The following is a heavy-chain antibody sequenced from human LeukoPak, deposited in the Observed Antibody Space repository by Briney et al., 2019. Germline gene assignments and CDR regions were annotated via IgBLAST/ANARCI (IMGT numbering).Heavy chain of an antibody. J-gene: IGHJ4*02. V-gene: IGHV1-2*02. CDR2: INPNSGGT. CDR3: ARTPRDHLQRRVAGTVGFVY. CDR1: GYTFTGYY. D-gene: IGHD6-19*01. Sequence: ASVKVSCKASGYTFTGYYMHWVRQAPGQGLEWMGWINPNSGGTNYAQKFQGRVTMTRDTSISTAYMELSRLRSDDTAVYYCARTPRDHLQRRVAGTVGFVYWGQGTLVTVSS.